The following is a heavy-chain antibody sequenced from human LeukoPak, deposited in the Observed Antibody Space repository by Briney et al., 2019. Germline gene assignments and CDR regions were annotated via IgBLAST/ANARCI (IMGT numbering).Heavy chain of an antibody. V-gene: IGHV3-15*01. CDR1: GFTFSNGW. J-gene: IGHJ6*03. CDR2: IKRKTDGGTT. Sequence: GGSLRLSCAASGFTFSNGWMSWVRQAPGKGLEWVGRIKRKTDGGTTDYGAPVKGRFTISRDDSKNTPYLQMNSLKTEDTAVYYCATSRVALYYYYYYMDVWGKGTTVTVSS. CDR3: ATSRVALYYYYYYMDV.